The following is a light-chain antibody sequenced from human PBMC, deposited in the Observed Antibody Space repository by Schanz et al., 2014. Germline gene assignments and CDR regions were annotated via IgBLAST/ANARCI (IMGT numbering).Light chain of an antibody. J-gene: IGLJ3*02. CDR2: DVT. CDR3: GSYSTTNSLGV. V-gene: IGLV2-14*01. Sequence: QSVLTQPASVSGSPGQSITISCTGTSSDVGGYNYVSWYQQHPGKAPKLVIYDVTDRPSGVSNRFSGSKSGNAASLTISGLQAEDEGDYYCGSYSTTNSLGVFGGGTKLTVL. CDR1: SSDVGGYNY.